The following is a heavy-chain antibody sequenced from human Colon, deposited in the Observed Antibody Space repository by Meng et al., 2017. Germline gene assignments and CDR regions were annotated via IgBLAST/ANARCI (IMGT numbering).Heavy chain of an antibody. CDR1: GGSIKSCGYH. Sequence: QVPLHESGPGLVRPSDDLSLVCTVSGGSIKSCGYHWSWVRQHPGKGLEYIGFMSDSGTTDYNPSLRSRVSISEIGSSKNQFSLTLRSVTAADTATYFCARDTLYGTDYWGQGVLVTVSS. D-gene: IGHD4-17*01. CDR2: MSDSGTT. J-gene: IGHJ4*02. V-gene: IGHV4-31*03. CDR3: ARDTLYGTDY.